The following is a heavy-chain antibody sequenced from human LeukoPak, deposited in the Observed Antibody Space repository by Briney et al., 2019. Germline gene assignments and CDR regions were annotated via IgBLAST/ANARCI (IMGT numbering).Heavy chain of an antibody. Sequence: GGSLRLSCAASGFSFSSYGMHWVRQAPGKGLEWVAVISYDGRNKYYADSVKGRFTISRDTSKNTLYLQMNSLRAEDTAVYYCASEDGHNPDLGFDYWGQGTLVTVSS. J-gene: IGHJ4*02. CDR3: ASEDGHNPDLGFDY. CDR2: ISYDGRNK. V-gene: IGHV3-30*03. D-gene: IGHD5-24*01. CDR1: GFSFSSYG.